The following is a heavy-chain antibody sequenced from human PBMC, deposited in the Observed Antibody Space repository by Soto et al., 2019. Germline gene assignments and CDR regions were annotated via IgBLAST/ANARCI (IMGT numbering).Heavy chain of an antibody. V-gene: IGHV5-51*01. CDR3: ARSGVAELRLAFDF. CDR2: IYPGDSDA. Sequence: GESLKISCEGSGYSFTNYWIAWVRQMPGKGLEWMGIIYPGDSDARYSPSFQGQVTISADKSINTAYLQWSSLKASDTAMYYCARSGVAELRLAFDFWGQGTLVTVSS. CDR1: GYSFTNYW. D-gene: IGHD1-26*01. J-gene: IGHJ3*01.